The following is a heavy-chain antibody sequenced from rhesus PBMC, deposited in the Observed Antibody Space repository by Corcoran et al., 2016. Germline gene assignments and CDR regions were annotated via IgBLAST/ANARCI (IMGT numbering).Heavy chain of an antibody. CDR3: ATGTYSSGWYYGLDS. D-gene: IGHD6-31*01. CDR2: VGGSGART. J-gene: IGHJ6*01. CDR1: GGSISGYW. V-gene: IGHV4-165*01. Sequence: QVQLQESGPGLVKPSETLSLTCVVAGGSISGYWWVWSRQPPGTGREWMGYVGGSGARTYYNPSLKSRVTISTDTSKNQFSLKLSSVTAADTAVYFCATGTYSSGWYYGLDSWGQGVVVTVSS.